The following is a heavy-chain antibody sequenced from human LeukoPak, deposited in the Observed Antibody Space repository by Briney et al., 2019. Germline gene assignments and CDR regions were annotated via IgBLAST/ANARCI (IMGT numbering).Heavy chain of an antibody. D-gene: IGHD3-10*01. J-gene: IGHJ4*02. CDR3: ARATGLLWSDPLDY. V-gene: IGHV1-2*02. CDR2: INPNSGGT. CDR1: GYTFTGYY. Sequence: GASVKVSCKASGYTFTGYYMHWVRQAPGQGLEWMGWINPNSGGTNYAQKFQGRVTMIRDTSISTAYMELSRLRSDDTAVYYCARATGLLWSDPLDYWGQGTLVTVSS.